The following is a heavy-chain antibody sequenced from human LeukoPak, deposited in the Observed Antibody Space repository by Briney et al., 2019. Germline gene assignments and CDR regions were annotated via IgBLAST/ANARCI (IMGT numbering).Heavy chain of an antibody. D-gene: IGHD1-26*01. J-gene: IGHJ4*02. CDR1: GCTFSSYG. V-gene: IGHV3-30*02. CDR3: AIDRHGFRFIVGARYFDY. CDR2: IRYDGGNK. Sequence: GGSLRLSCAASGCTFSSYGMHWVRQAPAKGLEWVAFIRYDGGNKYYADSVKGRFTISRDNSKNTLYLQMNSLRAEDTAVYYCAIDRHGFRFIVGARYFDYWGQGTLVTVSS.